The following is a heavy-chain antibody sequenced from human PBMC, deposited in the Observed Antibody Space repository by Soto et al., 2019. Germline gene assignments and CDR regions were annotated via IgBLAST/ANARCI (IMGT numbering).Heavy chain of an antibody. CDR2: ISGYNGNT. Sequence: QVQLVQSGAEVKKPGASVKVSCKASGYTFTSYGVSWVRQAPGHGLEWMGWISGYNGNTNYAQNLQGRVTMTTDTSTSTAYMELMSLRSDDAAVYYCSRILEAFDSFDPGGQGTLVTVSS. D-gene: IGHD3-9*01. J-gene: IGHJ5*02. CDR3: SRILEAFDSFDP. CDR1: GYTFTSYG. V-gene: IGHV1-18*01.